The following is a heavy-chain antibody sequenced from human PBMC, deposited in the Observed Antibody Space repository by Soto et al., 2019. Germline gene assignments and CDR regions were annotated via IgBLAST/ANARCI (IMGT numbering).Heavy chain of an antibody. CDR2: IYYSGST. V-gene: IGHV4-31*03. D-gene: IGHD2-2*01. J-gene: IGHJ3*02. CDR3: ARGVDIVVVPAARPGAFDI. Sequence: SETLSLTCTVSGGSISSGGYYWSWIRQHPGKGLEWIGYIYYSGSTYYNPSLKSRVTISVDTSKNQFSLKLSSVTAADTAVYYCARGVDIVVVPAARPGAFDIWGQGTMVTVSS. CDR1: GGSISSGGYY.